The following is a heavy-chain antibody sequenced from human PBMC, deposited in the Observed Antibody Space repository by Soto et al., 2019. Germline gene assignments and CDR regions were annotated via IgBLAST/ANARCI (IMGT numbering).Heavy chain of an antibody. CDR1: GYSFAGYW. V-gene: IGHV5-10-1*01. CDR3: ARHTGPHSNFDY. Sequence: PGESLKISCKGSGYSFAGYWITWVRQKPGKGLEWMGRIDPSDSYTNYSPSFQGHVTISADKSISTAYLQWSSLKASDTAMYYCARHTGPHSNFDYWGQGTLVTVSS. D-gene: IGHD5-18*01. J-gene: IGHJ4*02. CDR2: IDPSDSYT.